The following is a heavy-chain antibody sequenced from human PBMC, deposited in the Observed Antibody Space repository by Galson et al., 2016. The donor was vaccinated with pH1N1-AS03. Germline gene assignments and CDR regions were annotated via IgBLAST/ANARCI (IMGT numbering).Heavy chain of an antibody. CDR3: ARDPRGPCSSATCATTYYFGMDV. CDR1: GYIFTGFY. V-gene: IGHV1-2*04. D-gene: IGHD1-26*01. CDR2: INPNNGVT. J-gene: IGHJ6*02. Sequence: SVKVSCKASGYIFTGFYVHWVRQAPGQGLEWMGWINPNNGVTNYAQKFQAWVTMTGPTSISTAYMELYGLKSDDTAVYYCARDPRGPCSSATCATTYYFGMDVVGQGTTVIVSS.